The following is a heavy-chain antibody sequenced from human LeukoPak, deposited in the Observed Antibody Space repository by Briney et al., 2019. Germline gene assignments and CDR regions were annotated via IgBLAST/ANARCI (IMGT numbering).Heavy chain of an antibody. J-gene: IGHJ3*02. V-gene: IGHV1-46*01. Sequence: GYTFTXXYMHWVRQAPGQGLEWMGIINPSGGSTSYAQKFQGRVTMTRDMSTSTVYMELSSLRSEDTAVYYCARDRMTTVTTGYDAFDIWGQGTMVTVSS. D-gene: IGHD4-17*01. CDR2: INPSGGST. CDR1: GYTFTXXY. CDR3: ARDRMTTVTTGYDAFDI.